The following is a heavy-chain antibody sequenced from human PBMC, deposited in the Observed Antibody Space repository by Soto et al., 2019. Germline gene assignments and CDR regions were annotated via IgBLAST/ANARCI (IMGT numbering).Heavy chain of an antibody. J-gene: IGHJ6*03. CDR2: IWYDGSNK. D-gene: IGHD3-10*01. CDR3: ARVTYGSGVDYMDV. Sequence: GGSLRLSCAASGFTFSSDGMHWVRQAPGKGLEWVAVIWYDGSNKYYADSVKGRFTISRDNSKNTLYLQMNSLRAEDTAVYYCARVTYGSGVDYMDVWGKGTTVTVSS. CDR1: GFTFSSDG. V-gene: IGHV3-33*01.